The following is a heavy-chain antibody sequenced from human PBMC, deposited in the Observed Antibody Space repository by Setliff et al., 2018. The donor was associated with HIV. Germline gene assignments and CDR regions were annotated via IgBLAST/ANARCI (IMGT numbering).Heavy chain of an antibody. CDR2: ISWKSGKI. V-gene: IGHV3-9*01. CDR3: AIDGAGGWLRPMPDY. D-gene: IGHD5-12*01. J-gene: IGHJ4*02. Sequence: GGSLRLSCAASGFTFDDYAMHWVRQAPGKGLEWVSGISWKSGKIGYADSVKGRFTISRDNAKNSLYLQMNSLRAEDTAVYYCAIDGAGGWLRPMPDYWGQGTLVTVSS. CDR1: GFTFDDYA.